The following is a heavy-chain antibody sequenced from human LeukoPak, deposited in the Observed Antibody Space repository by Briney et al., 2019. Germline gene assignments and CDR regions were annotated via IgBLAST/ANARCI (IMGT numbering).Heavy chain of an antibody. CDR1: GYTFVTYG. Sequence: ASVKVSCKASGYTFVTYGINWVRQAPGQGPEWIGWISTYNGNTKYALKFQDRVTLTRDTSTTTAYMELKSLTSDDRAVYYCARAPFDNWCQGILVIVSS. CDR2: ISTYNGNT. CDR3: ARAPFDN. V-gene: IGHV1-18*01. J-gene: IGHJ4*02.